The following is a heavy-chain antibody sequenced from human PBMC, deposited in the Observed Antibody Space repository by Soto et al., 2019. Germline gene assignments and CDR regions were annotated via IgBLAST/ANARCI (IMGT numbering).Heavy chain of an antibody. J-gene: IGHJ6*02. CDR3: ARERCSSTSCYAEGMDV. D-gene: IGHD2-2*01. CDR1: GFTFSSYA. V-gene: IGHV3-30-3*01. CDR2: ISYDGSNK. Sequence: GGSLRLSCAASGFTFSSYAMNWVRQAPGKGLEWVAVISYDGSNKYYADSLKGRFTISRDNSKNTLYLQLNSLRPEDTAVYYCARERCSSTSCYAEGMDVWGQGTTVTVSS.